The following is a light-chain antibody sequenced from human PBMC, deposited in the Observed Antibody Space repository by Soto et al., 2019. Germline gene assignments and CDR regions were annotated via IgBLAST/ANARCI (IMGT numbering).Light chain of an antibody. CDR1: SSDVGGYNY. CDR3: SSYTSSSTPPYV. CDR2: DVS. Sequence: QSVLTQPASVSGSPGQSITISCTGTSSDVGGYNYVSWYQQHPGKAPKLMIYDVSNRPSGVSNRFSGSKSGNTASLTISGRQAEDEADYYCSSYTSSSTPPYVFGTGTKVTVL. V-gene: IGLV2-14*01. J-gene: IGLJ1*01.